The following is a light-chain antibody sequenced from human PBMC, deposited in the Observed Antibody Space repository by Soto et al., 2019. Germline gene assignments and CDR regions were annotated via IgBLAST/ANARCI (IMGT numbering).Light chain of an antibody. J-gene: IGLJ1*01. Sequence: QSVLTQPASVSGSPGQSITISCTGTSSDVGGYNYVSWYQQHPGKAPKLLIYEVRNRPSGISNRFSGSKSDNTASLTISGLQSEDEADYYCSSFTTGFTLVFGTGTQLTVL. CDR1: SSDVGGYNY. V-gene: IGLV2-14*01. CDR2: EVR. CDR3: SSFTTGFTLV.